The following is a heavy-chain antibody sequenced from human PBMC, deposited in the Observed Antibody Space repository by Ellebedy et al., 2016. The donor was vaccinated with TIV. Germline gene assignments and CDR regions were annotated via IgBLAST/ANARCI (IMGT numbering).Heavy chain of an antibody. CDR3: TTRNWGSFSSQGKLVDV. Sequence: GGSLRLXXAASGFTFSNAWMSWVRQAPGKGLEWVGRIKSKTDGGTTDYAAPVKGRFTISRDDSKNTLYLQMNSLKTEDTAVYYCTTRNWGSFSSQGKLVDVWGKGTTVTVSS. D-gene: IGHD7-27*01. CDR2: IKSKTDGGTT. V-gene: IGHV3-15*01. CDR1: GFTFSNAW. J-gene: IGHJ6*04.